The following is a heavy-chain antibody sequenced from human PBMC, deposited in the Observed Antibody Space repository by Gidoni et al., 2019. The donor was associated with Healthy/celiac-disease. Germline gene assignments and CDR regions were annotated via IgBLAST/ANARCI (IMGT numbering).Heavy chain of an antibody. CDR3: ARGSSGGIVVVVAATGYNWFDP. J-gene: IGHJ5*02. CDR1: GFTFSSYS. CDR2: ISSSSSYI. D-gene: IGHD2-15*01. Sequence: EVQLVESGGGLVQPGGSLRLSCAASGFTFSSYSMNWVRQAPGKGLEWVSSISSSSSYIYYADSVKGRFTISRDNAKNSLYLQMNSLRAEDTAVYYCARGSSGGIVVVVAATGYNWFDPWGQGTLVTVSS. V-gene: IGHV3-21*01.